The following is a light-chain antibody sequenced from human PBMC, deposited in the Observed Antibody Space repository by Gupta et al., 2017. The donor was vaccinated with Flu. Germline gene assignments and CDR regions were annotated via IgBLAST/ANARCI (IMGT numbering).Light chain of an antibody. CDR2: DAS. J-gene: IGKJ5*01. V-gene: IGKV3-11*01. Sequence: EIVLTQSPATLSLSPGERATLSCRASQSISSYLAWYQHKPGQAPRLLIYDASHRASGIPARFSGSGSGTEFTLSINSLEPEDFEVYYCQQRTNWPLTFGQGTRLQIK. CDR1: QSISSY. CDR3: QQRTNWPLT.